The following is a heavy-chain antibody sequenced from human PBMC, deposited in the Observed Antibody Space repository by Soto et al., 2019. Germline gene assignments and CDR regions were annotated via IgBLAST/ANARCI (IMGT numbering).Heavy chain of an antibody. D-gene: IGHD6-19*01. J-gene: IGHJ6*04. CDR1: GYTFTGYY. CDR2: INPNSGGT. CDR3: AREGPVAADYYYSVRAV. V-gene: IGHV1-2*04. Sequence: GASVKVSCKASGYTFTGYYMHWVRQAPGQGLAWMGWINPNSGGTNYAQKFQGWVTLTRDTSISTAYMEMSRLRSDDTAWYYCAREGPVAADYYYSVRAVWGKGTTVTVSS.